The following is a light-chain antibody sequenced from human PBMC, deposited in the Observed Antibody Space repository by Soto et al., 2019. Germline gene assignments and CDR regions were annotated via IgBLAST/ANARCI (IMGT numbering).Light chain of an antibody. CDR1: SSNIGKNY. CDR3: GTWDSSLSVFA. J-gene: IGLJ1*01. V-gene: IGLV1-51*02. Sequence: QSALTQPPSVSAAPGQKVTFSCSGSSSNIGKNYVSWYQQVPGTAPKLLIYEDNKRRSGIPDRFSGSKSGTSATLGITGLQTGDEADYYCGTWDSSLSVFAFGTWTKVTVL. CDR2: EDN.